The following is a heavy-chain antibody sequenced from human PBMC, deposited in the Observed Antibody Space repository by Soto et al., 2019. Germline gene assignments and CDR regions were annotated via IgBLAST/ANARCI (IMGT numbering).Heavy chain of an antibody. Sequence: GASVKVSCKASGYSFTDYHIHWVRQAPGQGLEWLGRINPKSGGTSTAQKFQGWVTMTTDTSISTASMELTRLTSDDTAIYYCARGDSTDCSNGVCSFFYNHGMDVWGQGTTVIVSS. CDR1: GYSFTDYH. D-gene: IGHD2-8*01. J-gene: IGHJ6*02. V-gene: IGHV1-2*04. CDR2: INPKSGGT. CDR3: ARGDSTDCSNGVCSFFYNHGMDV.